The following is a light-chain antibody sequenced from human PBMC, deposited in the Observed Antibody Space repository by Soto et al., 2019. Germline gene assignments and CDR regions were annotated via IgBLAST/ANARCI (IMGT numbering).Light chain of an antibody. CDR1: QSVRSN. CDR2: GAS. Sequence: IVMTQSPATLSVSPGERATLSCRASQSVRSNLAWYQQKPGQAPRLLIYGASTRATGIPARFSGSGAGTDFTLTISSLEPEDFAVYYCQQRSNWRITFGQGTRLEIK. J-gene: IGKJ5*01. CDR3: QQRSNWRIT. V-gene: IGKV3-15*01.